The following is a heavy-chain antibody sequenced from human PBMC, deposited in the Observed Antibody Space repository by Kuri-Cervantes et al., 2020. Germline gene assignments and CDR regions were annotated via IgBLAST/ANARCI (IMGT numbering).Heavy chain of an antibody. CDR1: GYTFTCCS. J-gene: IGHJ4*02. D-gene: IGHD6-13*01. Sequence: ASVKVSCKASGYTFTCCSLHWLQQAPGQGLERMRWITLYNGNTNYAKKFQGRVTITRDMSLRTAYIELSSLRSEDTAVYYCASPKASSSWYRYDYWGQGTLVTVSS. CDR3: ASPKASSSWYRYDY. V-gene: IGHV1-68*01. CDR2: ITLYNGNT.